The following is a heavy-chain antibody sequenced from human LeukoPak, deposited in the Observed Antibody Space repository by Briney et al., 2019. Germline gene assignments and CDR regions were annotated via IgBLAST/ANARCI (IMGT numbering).Heavy chain of an antibody. CDR1: GFTFSNAW. D-gene: IGHD6-13*01. Sequence: GGSLRLSCAASGFTFSNAWMSWVRQAPGKGLEWVGRIKSKTDGGTTDYAAPVKGRFTISRDDSKNTLYLQMNSLKTEDTAVYYCAKGGGQQLAEFDYWGQGTLVTVSS. CDR3: AKGGGQQLAEFDY. J-gene: IGHJ4*02. V-gene: IGHV3-15*01. CDR2: IKSKTDGGTT.